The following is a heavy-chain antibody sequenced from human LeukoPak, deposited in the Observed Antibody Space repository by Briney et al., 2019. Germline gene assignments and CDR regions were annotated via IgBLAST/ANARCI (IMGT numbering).Heavy chain of an antibody. J-gene: IGHJ4*02. V-gene: IGHV1-58*01. D-gene: IGHD1-26*01. Sequence: SVTVSCTASGFTFTSSAVQWVRQARGQRLEWIGWIVVGSGNTNYAQKFQERVTITRDMSTSTAYMELSSLRAEDTAVYYCAKIGSYSVLGAYYFDSWGQGTLVTVSS. CDR3: AKIGSYSVLGAYYFDS. CDR2: IVVGSGNT. CDR1: GFTFTSSA.